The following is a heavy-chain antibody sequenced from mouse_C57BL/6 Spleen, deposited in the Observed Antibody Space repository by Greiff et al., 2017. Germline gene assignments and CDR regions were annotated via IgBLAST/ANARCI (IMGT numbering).Heavy chain of an antibody. D-gene: IGHD1-1*01. J-gene: IGHJ2*01. V-gene: IGHV1-69*01. CDR3: ARSANYYGSSLWYFDY. CDR2: IDPSDSYT. Sequence: QVQLQQPGAELVMPGASVKLSCKASGYTFTSYWMHWVKQRPGQGLEWIGEIDPSDSYTNYNQKFKGKSTLTVDKSSSTAYMQLSSLTSEDSAVYYCARSANYYGSSLWYFDYWGQGTTLTVSS. CDR1: GYTFTSYW.